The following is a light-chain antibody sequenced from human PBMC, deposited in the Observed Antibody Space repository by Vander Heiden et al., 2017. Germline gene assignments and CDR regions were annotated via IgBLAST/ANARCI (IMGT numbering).Light chain of an antibody. CDR3: QQYNSYWT. Sequence: DIQMTQSPSTLSASVGDIVTITCRASQIISSWLAWYQQKPGKAPKLLIYKASSLESGVPSRFSGSGSGTEFTLTINSLQPDDSATYYCQQYNSYWTFGQGTKVEIK. J-gene: IGKJ1*01. CDR2: KAS. CDR1: QIISSW. V-gene: IGKV1-5*03.